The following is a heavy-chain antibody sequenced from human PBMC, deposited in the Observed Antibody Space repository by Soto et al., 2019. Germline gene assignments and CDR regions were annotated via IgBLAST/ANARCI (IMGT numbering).Heavy chain of an antibody. CDR3: ARRPIASPPDY. D-gene: IGHD2-21*01. CDR1: GGSISSGDYS. CDR2: IYHSGST. Sequence: QLQLQESGSGLVKPSQTLSLTCAVSGGSISSGDYSWSWIRQPPGKGLEWIGYIYHSGSTFYNPSLKSRVTISVDRSENQFSLHLYSVTAADTAVYYCARRPIASPPDYWGQGTLVTVSS. V-gene: IGHV4-30-2*01. J-gene: IGHJ4*02.